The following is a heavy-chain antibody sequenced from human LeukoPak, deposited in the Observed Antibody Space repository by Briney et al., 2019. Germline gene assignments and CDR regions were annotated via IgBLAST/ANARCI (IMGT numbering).Heavy chain of an antibody. CDR1: GFTFSSYW. V-gene: IGHV3-74*01. J-gene: IGHJ4*02. Sequence: GGSLRLSCASSGFTFSSYWMHWVRQAPGKGLVWVSRINSDGSTTSYADSVKGRITISRDNAKNTLYLQMNSLRAEDTAVYYCVGGSYYFDYWGQGTLVTVSS. CDR2: INSDGSTT. D-gene: IGHD1-26*01. CDR3: VGGSYYFDY.